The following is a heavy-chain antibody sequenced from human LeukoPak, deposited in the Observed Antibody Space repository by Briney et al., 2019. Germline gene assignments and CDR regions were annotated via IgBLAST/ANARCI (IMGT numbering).Heavy chain of an antibody. D-gene: IGHD3-16*01. Sequence: GGSLRLSCAASGFTFSSYWMSWVRQAPGKGLEWVAVISYDGSNKYYADSVKGRFTISRDNSKNTLYLQMNSLRAEDTAVYYCARERAGGQNYYYYGMDVWGQGTTVTVSS. CDR1: GFTFSSYW. V-gene: IGHV3-30-3*01. CDR2: ISYDGSNK. J-gene: IGHJ6*02. CDR3: ARERAGGQNYYYYGMDV.